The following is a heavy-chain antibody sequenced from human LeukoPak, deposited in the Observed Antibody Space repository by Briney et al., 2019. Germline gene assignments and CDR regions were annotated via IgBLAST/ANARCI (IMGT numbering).Heavy chain of an antibody. V-gene: IGHV3-23*01. Sequence: GGSLRLSCAASGFTFSSYAMSWVRQAPGKGLEWVSAISGSGGSTYYADSVKGRFTISRDNSKNTLYLQMNSLGAEDTAVYYCATREYSSSDYFDYWGQGTLVTVSS. CDR3: ATREYSSSDYFDY. J-gene: IGHJ4*02. CDR1: GFTFSSYA. D-gene: IGHD6-6*01. CDR2: ISGSGGST.